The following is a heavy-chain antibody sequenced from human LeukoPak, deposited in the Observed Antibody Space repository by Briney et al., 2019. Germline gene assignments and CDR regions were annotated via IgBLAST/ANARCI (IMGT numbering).Heavy chain of an antibody. V-gene: IGHV5-51*01. J-gene: IGHJ3*01. Sequence: GESLKISCKVSGYSFTSYCIGWVRQMPGKGLEWMGIIYPGDSGPTYSPSFQGQVTISVDKSINTAYLQWSSLQASDTAMYYCGMSGDRIPLQDDVFDVWGQGTMVTVST. D-gene: IGHD1-26*01. CDR2: IYPGDSGP. CDR3: GMSGDRIPLQDDVFDV. CDR1: GYSFTSYC.